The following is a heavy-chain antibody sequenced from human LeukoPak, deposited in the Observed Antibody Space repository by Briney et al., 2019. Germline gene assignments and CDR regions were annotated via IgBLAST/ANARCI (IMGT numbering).Heavy chain of an antibody. Sequence: ASVKVSCKASGYTFTSNYIHWVRQAPGQGLEWMGMIYPRDGSTSYAQKFQGRVTMTRDTSTSAVYMELSSLRSEDTAVYYCARDLGAMTIFGVAPLWYWGQGTLVTVSS. J-gene: IGHJ4*02. CDR3: ARDLGAMTIFGVAPLWY. CDR1: GYTFTSNY. V-gene: IGHV1-46*01. D-gene: IGHD3-3*01. CDR2: IYPRDGST.